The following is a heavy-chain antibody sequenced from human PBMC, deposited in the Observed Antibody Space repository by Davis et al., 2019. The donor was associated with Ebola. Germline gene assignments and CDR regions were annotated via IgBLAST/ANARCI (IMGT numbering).Heavy chain of an antibody. Sequence: ASVKVSCKASGYGFTGYYIHWVRQAPGQGLEWMGRINPNSGGTNYAQKFLGRVTMTTDTSITTAYMELRGLTSDDTAVYYCARDGALWSLYYYGMDVWGQGTTITVSS. CDR2: INPNSGGT. D-gene: IGHD3-10*01. CDR3: ARDGALWSLYYYGMDV. CDR1: GYGFTGYY. J-gene: IGHJ6*02. V-gene: IGHV1-2*06.